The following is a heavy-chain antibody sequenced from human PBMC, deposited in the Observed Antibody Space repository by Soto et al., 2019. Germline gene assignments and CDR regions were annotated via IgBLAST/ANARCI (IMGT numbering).Heavy chain of an antibody. CDR3: ARSPRAVGYCNNGVCYGNADFL. CDR2: ISTSSSSI. CDR1: GFTFSDYG. V-gene: IGHV3-21*01. Sequence: GGSLRLSCTASGFTFSDYGMNWVRQAPGEGLEWVSSISTSSSSINYADSVKGRFTISRDNAKNSFYLQMNSLRAEDTAVYYCARSPRAVGYCNNGVCYGNADFLWGQGTMVTVSS. D-gene: IGHD2-8*01. J-gene: IGHJ3*01.